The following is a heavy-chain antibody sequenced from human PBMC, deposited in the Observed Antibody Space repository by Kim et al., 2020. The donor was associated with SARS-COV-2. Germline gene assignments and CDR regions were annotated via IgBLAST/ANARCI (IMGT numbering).Heavy chain of an antibody. CDR1: GGSFSFYH. V-gene: IGHV4-4*07. Sequence: SETLSLICTVSGGSFSFYHWSWIRQPAGKGLEWIGRIYVSGSTNYNPSLKSRVTMSVDTSENQMSLRLTSVTAADTAMCYCARQVAGTDRRFDYWGQGILVTVSS. CDR3: ARQVAGTDRRFDY. D-gene: IGHD6-19*01. J-gene: IGHJ4*02. CDR2: IYVSGST.